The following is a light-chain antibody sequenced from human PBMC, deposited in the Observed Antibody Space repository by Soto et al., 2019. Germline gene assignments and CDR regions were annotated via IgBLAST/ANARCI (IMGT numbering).Light chain of an antibody. CDR2: RNT. V-gene: IGLV1-47*01. CDR1: GSNIGSNY. CDR3: ATWDDSLSGRV. J-gene: IGLJ3*02. Sequence: QSVLTQPPSASGTPGQSVTISCSGSGSNIGSNYVYWYQQLPGTAPKLLIYRNTERPSGVPDRFSGSKSGTSASLAISGLRSEDEADCFCATWDDSLSGRVFGGGTKLTVL.